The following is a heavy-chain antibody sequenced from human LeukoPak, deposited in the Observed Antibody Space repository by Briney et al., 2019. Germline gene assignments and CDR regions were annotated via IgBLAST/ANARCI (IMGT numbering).Heavy chain of an antibody. Sequence: PSETLSLTCTVSGGSISSSNYYWGWIRQPPGKGLEWIANIYYSGNSYYKPSLKSRVTISVDTSKNQFSLKLSSVTAADTAVYYCARVDRQYHYDSSGYFDYWGQGTLVTVSS. CDR2: IYYSGNS. CDR3: ARVDRQYHYDSSGYFDY. V-gene: IGHV4-39*07. D-gene: IGHD3-22*01. J-gene: IGHJ4*02. CDR1: GGSISSSNYY.